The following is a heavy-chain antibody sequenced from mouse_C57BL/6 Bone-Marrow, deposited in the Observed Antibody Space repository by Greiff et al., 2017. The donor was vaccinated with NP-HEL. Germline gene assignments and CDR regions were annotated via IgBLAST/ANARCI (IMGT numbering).Heavy chain of an antibody. CDR3: ARRQITTGYAMDY. D-gene: IGHD1-1*01. CDR1: GYTFTSYW. CDR2: IHPNSGST. V-gene: IGHV1-64*01. J-gene: IGHJ4*01. Sequence: VQLQQPGAELVKPGASVKLSCKASGYTFTSYWMHWVKQRPGQGLEWIGMIHPNSGSTNYNEKFKSKATLTVDKSSSTAYMQLSSLTSEDSAVYYCARRQITTGYAMDYWGQGTSVTVSS.